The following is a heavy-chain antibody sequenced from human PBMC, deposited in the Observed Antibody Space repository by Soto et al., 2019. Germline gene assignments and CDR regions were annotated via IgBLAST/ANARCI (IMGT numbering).Heavy chain of an antibody. D-gene: IGHD3-3*01. Sequence: GASVKVSCKASGYTFTGYYMHWVRQAPGQGLEWMGWINPNSGNTGYAQKFQGRVTMTRNTSISTAYMELSSLRSEDTAVYYCARGGPFGDFWSGYITDVGYYYYYYMDVWGKGTTVTVSS. CDR2: INPNSGNT. V-gene: IGHV1-8*02. J-gene: IGHJ6*03. CDR3: ARGGPFGDFWSGYITDVGYYYYYYMDV. CDR1: GYTFTGYY.